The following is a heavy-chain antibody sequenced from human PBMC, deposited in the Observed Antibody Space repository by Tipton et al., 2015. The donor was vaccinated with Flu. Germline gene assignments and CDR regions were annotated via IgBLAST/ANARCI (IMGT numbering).Heavy chain of an antibody. CDR2: LYDSGIT. V-gene: IGHV4-39*07. Sequence: TLSLTCTVFGGSIGSSTYYWGWIRQPPGKGLVWIGSLYDSGITYYNPSLKSRVTISLDTSKNQFSLKLISVTAADSAVYYCARSSSAYDYVWGGSYYFDFWGQGTLVTVSS. J-gene: IGHJ4*02. CDR3: ARSSSAYDYVWGGSYYFDF. CDR1: GGSIGSSTYY. D-gene: IGHD3-16*01.